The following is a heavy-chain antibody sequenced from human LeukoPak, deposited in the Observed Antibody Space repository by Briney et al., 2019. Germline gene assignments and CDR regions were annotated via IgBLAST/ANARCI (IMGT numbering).Heavy chain of an antibody. V-gene: IGHV3-33*06. D-gene: IGHD1-26*01. CDR2: IWYDGSNK. CDR1: GFTFSSYG. Sequence: PGGSLRLSCAASGFTFSSYGMHWVRQAPGKGLEWVAVIWYDGSNKYYADSVKGRFTISRDNSKNTLYLQVSSLRAEDTAVYYCAKGGKWDVTPFDYWGQGTLVTVSS. J-gene: IGHJ4*02. CDR3: AKGGKWDVTPFDY.